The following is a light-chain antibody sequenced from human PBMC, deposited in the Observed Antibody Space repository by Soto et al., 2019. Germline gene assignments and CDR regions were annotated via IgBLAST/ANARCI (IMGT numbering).Light chain of an antibody. J-gene: IGKJ1*01. CDR2: GAS. V-gene: IGKV3-15*01. Sequence: EIVMTQSPATLSVSPGERATLSCRASQSVSSNLAWYQHKPGQAPRLLIYGASTRATGIPDRFSGSGSGTDFTLTISRLEPEDFAVYYCQQYETFGQGTKVDIK. CDR3: QQYET. CDR1: QSVSSN.